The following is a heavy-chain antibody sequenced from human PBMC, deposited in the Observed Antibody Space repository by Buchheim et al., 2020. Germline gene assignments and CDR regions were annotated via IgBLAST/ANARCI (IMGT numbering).Heavy chain of an antibody. V-gene: IGHV3-33*01. CDR3: ARDLGCSSTSCYTYYHYGMDV. CDR2: IWYDGSNK. Sequence: QVQLVESGGGVVQPGRSLRLSCAASGFTFSSYGMHWVRQAPGKGLEWVAVIWYDGSNKYYADSVKGRFTISRDNSKNTLYLKMNSLRAEDTAVYYCARDLGCSSTSCYTYYHYGMDVWGQGTT. J-gene: IGHJ6*02. D-gene: IGHD2-2*02. CDR1: GFTFSSYG.